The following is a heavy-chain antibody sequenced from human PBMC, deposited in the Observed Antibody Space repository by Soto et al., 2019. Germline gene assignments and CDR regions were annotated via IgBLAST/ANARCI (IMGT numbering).Heavy chain of an antibody. V-gene: IGHV1-69*12. J-gene: IGHJ6*02. Sequence: QVQLVHSGAEVKKPGSSVKISCKASGGTFSNYALNWVRQAPVQGLEWMGGILPIFGTPNYAQKFRGRVTITADESTNTAYIELSSLRSEDTAVYYCARRVTIFGVVPTYYYYGMDAWGQGTTVTVSS. CDR1: GGTFSNYA. CDR3: ARRVTIFGVVPTYYYYGMDA. CDR2: ILPIFGTP. D-gene: IGHD3-3*01.